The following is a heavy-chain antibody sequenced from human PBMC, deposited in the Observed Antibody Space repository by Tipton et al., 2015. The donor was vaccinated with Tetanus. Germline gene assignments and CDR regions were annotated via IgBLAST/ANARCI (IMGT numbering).Heavy chain of an antibody. CDR2: IYYNGST. D-gene: IGHD3-10*01. J-gene: IGHJ4*02. CDR3: ARGVWFGPGPKYYFDY. V-gene: IGHV4-39*07. CDR1: GGSISSSSYY. Sequence: LRLSCTVSGGSISSSSYYWGWIRQPPGKGLEWIGNIYYNGSTYYNPSLKSRVTISVDTSKNQFSLKLSSVTAADTAVYYCARGVWFGPGPKYYFDYWGQGTLVTVSS.